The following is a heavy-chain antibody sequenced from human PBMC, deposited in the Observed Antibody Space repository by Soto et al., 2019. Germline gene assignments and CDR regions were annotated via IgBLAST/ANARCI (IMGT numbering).Heavy chain of an antibody. J-gene: IGHJ5*02. D-gene: IGHD3-10*01. CDR3: ARVRGFGELSAEYSWYDP. CDR1: GGSISSSNW. Sequence: PSETLSLTCAVSGGSISSSNWWSWVRQPPGKGLEWIGEIYHSGSTNYNPSLKSRVTISVDKSKNQFSLKLSSVTAADTAVYYCARVRGFGELSAEYSWYDPWGQGTLVTVAS. CDR2: IYHSGST. V-gene: IGHV4-4*02.